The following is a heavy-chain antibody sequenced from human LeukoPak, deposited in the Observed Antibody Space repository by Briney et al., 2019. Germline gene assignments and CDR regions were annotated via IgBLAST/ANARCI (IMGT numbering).Heavy chain of an antibody. CDR2: SNDGGNTT. Sequence: GGSLRLSCAASGFAFSSFAMGWVRQSPGKGLEWLSTSNDGGNTTFYADSVKGRFTISRDNSKNTLYLHMDSLRPDDTAIYYCTKELHVAVAVADYYYFYMDVWGRGTAVTVSS. J-gene: IGHJ6*03. V-gene: IGHV3-23*01. D-gene: IGHD6-19*01. CDR3: TKELHVAVAVADYYYFYMDV. CDR1: GFAFSSFA.